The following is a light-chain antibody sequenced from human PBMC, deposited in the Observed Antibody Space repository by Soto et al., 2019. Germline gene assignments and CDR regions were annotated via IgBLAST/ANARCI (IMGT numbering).Light chain of an antibody. CDR3: ASYAGTKLFV. J-gene: IGLJ1*01. V-gene: IGLV2-8*01. CDR2: EVT. Sequence: QSVLTQAPSASGSPGQSLTISCTGTSSDVGFYNFVSWYQQRPGKAPKLVIYEVTKRPSGVPDRFSGSKSGSTASLTVSGLQADDEADYYCASYAGTKLFVFGSGTKVTVL. CDR1: SSDVGFYNF.